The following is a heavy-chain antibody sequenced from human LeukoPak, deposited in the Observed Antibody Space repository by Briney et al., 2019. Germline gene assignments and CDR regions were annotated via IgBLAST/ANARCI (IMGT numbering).Heavy chain of an antibody. V-gene: IGHV3-15*01. J-gene: IGHJ5*02. CDR1: GFSFTNAW. CDR2: LKSRGGGETA. CDR3: SWELDVSFGRRLEH. D-gene: IGHD1-1*01. Sequence: GSLRLSCAASGFSFTNAWMTWVRQAPGKGLEWVGRLKSRGGGETADYSAPVKGRFTVSRDDSQNTLYLQMNSLKIEDTAVYFCSWELDVSFGRRLEHWGQGTLVTVAS.